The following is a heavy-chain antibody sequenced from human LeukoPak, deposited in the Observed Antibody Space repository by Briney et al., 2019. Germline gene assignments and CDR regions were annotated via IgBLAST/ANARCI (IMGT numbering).Heavy chain of an antibody. CDR2: ISGSGGST. D-gene: IGHD6-13*01. CDR3: AKHKYSSSWYYFEY. Sequence: GGSLRLSCAASGFTFSSYGMSWVRQAPGKGLEWVSAISGSGGSTYYADSVKGRFTISRDNSKNTLYLQMNSLRAEDTAVYYCAKHKYSSSWYYFEYWGRGTLVTVSS. CDR1: GFTFSSYG. V-gene: IGHV3-23*01. J-gene: IGHJ4*02.